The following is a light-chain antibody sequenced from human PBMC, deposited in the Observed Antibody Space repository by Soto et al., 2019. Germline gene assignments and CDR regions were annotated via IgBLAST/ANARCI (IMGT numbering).Light chain of an antibody. CDR2: GAS. CDR1: QSVRSSH. J-gene: IGKJ1*01. V-gene: IGKV3-20*01. CDR3: KQYGSSGT. Sequence: VLTQSPGTLSLSPGDSATLSCRTSQSVRSSHLAWYQQKSGQAPRLLIYGASSRATGIQGRFSGSGSGTEFTLTIRRLEPEDFAVYYCKQYGSSGTCGQGTKVDIK.